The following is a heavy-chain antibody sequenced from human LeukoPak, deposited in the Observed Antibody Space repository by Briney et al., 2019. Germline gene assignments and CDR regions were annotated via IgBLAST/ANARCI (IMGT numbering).Heavy chain of an antibody. D-gene: IGHD1-1*01. Sequence: GGSLRLSCAASGFTFNHYSMNWVRQAPGKGLEWVSSISSSSSYIYYADSVKGRFTISRDYAKNSLYLQMNSLRAEDTAVYYCARDWGNWDFDYWGQGTLVIVSS. V-gene: IGHV3-21*01. CDR2: ISSSSSYI. J-gene: IGHJ4*02. CDR1: GFTFNHYS. CDR3: ARDWGNWDFDY.